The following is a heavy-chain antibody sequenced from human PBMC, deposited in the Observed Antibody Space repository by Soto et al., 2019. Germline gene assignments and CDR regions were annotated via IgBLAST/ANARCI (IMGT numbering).Heavy chain of an antibody. CDR2: INHSGST. CDR1: GGSFSGYY. V-gene: IGHV4-34*01. J-gene: IGHJ4*02. CDR3: ARGEATIFGVVIIREYAFDY. D-gene: IGHD3-3*01. Sequence: SETLSLTCAVYGGSFSGYYWSWIRQPPGKGLEWIGEINHSGSTNYNPSLKSRVTISVDTSKNQFSLKLSSVTAADTAVYYCARGEATIFGVVIIREYAFDYWGQGTLVTVSS.